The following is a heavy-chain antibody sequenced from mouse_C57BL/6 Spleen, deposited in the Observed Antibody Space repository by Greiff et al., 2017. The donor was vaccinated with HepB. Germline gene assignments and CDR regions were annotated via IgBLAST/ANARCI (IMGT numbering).Heavy chain of an antibody. Sequence: EVKLMESGPGLVKPSQSLSLTCSVTGYSITSGYYWNWIRQFPGNKLEWMGYISYDGSNNYNPSLKNRISITRDTSKNQFFLKLNSVTTEDTATYYCARGENYYGSSSAWFAYWGQGTLVTVSA. CDR2: ISYDGSN. CDR1: GYSITSGYY. V-gene: IGHV3-6*01. CDR3: ARGENYYGSSSAWFAY. J-gene: IGHJ3*01. D-gene: IGHD1-1*01.